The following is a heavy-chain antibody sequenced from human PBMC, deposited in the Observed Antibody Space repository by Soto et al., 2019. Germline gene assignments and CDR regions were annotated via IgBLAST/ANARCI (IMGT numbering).Heavy chain of an antibody. CDR2: IYYTGGA. CDR3: ARGLTMLRGVMDS. CDR1: GGSISSGGDY. Sequence: QVQLQESGPGLVKPSETLSLNCTVSGGSISSGGDYWSWIRQRPGTGLEWIGYIYYTGGAYYNPSLKSRLTLSVDTAKSQFSLKLTSVTTADTAVYFCARGLTMLRGVMDSWGQGTLVTVSS. V-gene: IGHV4-31*03. D-gene: IGHD3-10*01. J-gene: IGHJ4*02.